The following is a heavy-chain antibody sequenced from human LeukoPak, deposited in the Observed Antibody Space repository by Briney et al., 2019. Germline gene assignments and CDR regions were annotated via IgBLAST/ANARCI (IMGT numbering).Heavy chain of an antibody. V-gene: IGHV4-61*05. CDR1: GGSISSSSYY. Sequence: PSETLSLTCTVSGGSISSSSYYWGWIRQPPGKGLEWIGYIYYSGSTNYNPSLKSRVTISVDTSKNQFSLKLSSVTAADTAVYYCARGLAATYDAFDIWGQGTMVTVSS. CDR3: ARGLAATYDAFDI. D-gene: IGHD6-13*01. J-gene: IGHJ3*02. CDR2: IYYSGST.